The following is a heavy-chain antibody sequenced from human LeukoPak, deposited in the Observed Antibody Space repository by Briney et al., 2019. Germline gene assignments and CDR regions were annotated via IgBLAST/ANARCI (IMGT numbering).Heavy chain of an antibody. Sequence: PGGSLRLSCAASGFTFSSYAMSWVRQAPGKGLEWVSAISGSGGSTYYADSVKGRFTISRDNSKNTLYLQMNSLRAEDTAVYYCANRYCSGGSCYGAFDIWGQGTMVTVSS. CDR1: GFTFSSYA. V-gene: IGHV3-23*01. J-gene: IGHJ3*02. D-gene: IGHD2-15*01. CDR3: ANRYCSGGSCYGAFDI. CDR2: ISGSGGST.